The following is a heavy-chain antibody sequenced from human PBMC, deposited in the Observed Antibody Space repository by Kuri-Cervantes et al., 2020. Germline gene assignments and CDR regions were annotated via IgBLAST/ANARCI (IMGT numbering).Heavy chain of an antibody. V-gene: IGHV3-73*01. J-gene: IGHJ4*02. CDR1: GFTFSGSA. CDR2: IRSKANSYAT. D-gene: IGHD3-3*01. CDR3: IRLDDFWSGLDF. Sequence: GESLKISCAASGFTFSGSAMHWVRQASGKGLEWVGRIRSKANSYATAYAASVKGSFTISRDDSKSTAYLQMNSLKTDDTAVYYCIRLDDFWSGLDFWGQGTLVTVSS.